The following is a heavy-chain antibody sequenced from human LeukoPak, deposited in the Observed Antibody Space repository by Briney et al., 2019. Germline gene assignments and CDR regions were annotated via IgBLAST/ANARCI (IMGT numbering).Heavy chain of an antibody. V-gene: IGHV3-53*01. Sequence: GGSLRLSCAASGFTVSGNYMSWVRQAPGKGLEWVSVIYSDDSTYYADAVKGRFTISRDNSKNTLFLQMNSLRAEDTAVYYCARGDEFDYWGQGTLVTVSS. CDR1: GFTVSGNY. CDR2: IYSDDST. CDR3: ARGDEFDY. J-gene: IGHJ4*02.